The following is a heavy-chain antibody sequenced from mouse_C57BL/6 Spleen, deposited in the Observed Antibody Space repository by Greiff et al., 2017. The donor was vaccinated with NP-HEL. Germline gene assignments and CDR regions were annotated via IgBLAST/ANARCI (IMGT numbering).Heavy chain of an antibody. V-gene: IGHV1-76*01. CDR1: GYTFTDYY. J-gene: IGHJ1*03. CDR2: IYPGSGNT. D-gene: IGHD2-3*01. CDR3: ARSGDGYTGYFDV. Sequence: VMLVESGAELVRPGASVKLSCNASGYTFTDYYINWVKQRPGQGLEWIARIYPGSGNTYYNEKFKGKATLTAEKSSSTAYMQLSSLTSEDSAVYCCARSGDGYTGYFDVWGTGTTVTVSS.